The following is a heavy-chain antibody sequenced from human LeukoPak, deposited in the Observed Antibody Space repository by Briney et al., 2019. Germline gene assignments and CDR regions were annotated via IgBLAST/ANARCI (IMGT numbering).Heavy chain of an antibody. J-gene: IGHJ4*02. V-gene: IGHV6-1*01. D-gene: IGHD3-22*01. CDR2: TYYRSKWYN. CDR1: GDSVSSNSAA. CDR3: ARGSRITMIVDYFDY. Sequence: SQTLSLTCAISGDSVSSNSAAWNWIRQSPSRGLEWLGRTYYRSKWYNDYAVSVKSRITINPDTSKDQFSLQLNSVTPEDTAVYYCARGSRITMIVDYFDYWGQGTLVTVSS.